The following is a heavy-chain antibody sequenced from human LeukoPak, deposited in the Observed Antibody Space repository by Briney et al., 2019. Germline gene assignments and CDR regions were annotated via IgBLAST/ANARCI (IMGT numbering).Heavy chain of an antibody. CDR3: TRQGSYGPFWYYYYYMDV. CDR2: IKQDGSEK. CDR1: GFTFSSYA. Sequence: GGSLRLSCAASGFTFSSYAMSWVRQAPGKGLEWVANIKQDGSEKYYVDSVKGRFTISRDDSKNTAYLQMNSLKTEDTAVYYCTRQGSYGPFWYYYYYMDVWGKGTTVTVSS. J-gene: IGHJ6*03. D-gene: IGHD3-16*01. V-gene: IGHV3-7*03.